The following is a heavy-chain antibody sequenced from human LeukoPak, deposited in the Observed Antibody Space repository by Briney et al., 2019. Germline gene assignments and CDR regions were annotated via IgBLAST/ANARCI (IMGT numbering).Heavy chain of an antibody. CDR1: GGSFSGYY. Sequence: PSETLSLTCAVYGGSFSGYYWSWIRQPPGKGLEWIGEINHSGSTNYNPSLKSGVTISVDTSKNQFSLKLSSVTAADTAVYYCARGGTYYDFWSGYYGYYFDYWGQGTLVTVPS. CDR2: INHSGST. V-gene: IGHV4-34*01. D-gene: IGHD3-3*01. J-gene: IGHJ4*02. CDR3: ARGGTYYDFWSGYYGYYFDY.